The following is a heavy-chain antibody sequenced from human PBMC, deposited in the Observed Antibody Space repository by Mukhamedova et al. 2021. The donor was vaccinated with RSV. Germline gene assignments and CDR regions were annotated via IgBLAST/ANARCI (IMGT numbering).Heavy chain of an antibody. CDR3: ARGRWGFDY. D-gene: IGHD7-27*01. J-gene: IGHJ4*02. Sequence: GEINHSGSTHYNPSLKSRVTISVDTSKNQFSLKLSSVTAADTAVYYCARGRWGFDYWGQGTLVTVSS. CDR2: INHSGST. V-gene: IGHV4-34*01.